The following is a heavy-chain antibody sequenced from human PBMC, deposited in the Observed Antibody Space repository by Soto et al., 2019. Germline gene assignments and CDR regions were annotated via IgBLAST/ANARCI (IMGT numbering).Heavy chain of an antibody. J-gene: IGHJ5*02. V-gene: IGHV2-26*04. CDR2: IFSNDEK. CDR3: ASTYSTSWYWFDP. Sequence: QVTVKESGPVLVKPTETLTLTCTVSEFSLGNAGLGVSWIRQPPGKALEWLAHIFSNDEKSYSTSLKSRLTISKDTSKSQVVLTMTNMDPVDTATYYCASTYSTSWYWFDPWGQRTLVTVSS. D-gene: IGHD6-13*01. CDR1: EFSLGNAGLG.